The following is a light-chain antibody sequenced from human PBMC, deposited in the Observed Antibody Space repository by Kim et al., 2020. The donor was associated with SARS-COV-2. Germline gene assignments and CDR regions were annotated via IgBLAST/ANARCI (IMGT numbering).Light chain of an antibody. CDR3: CSYAGSVV. CDR2: EGS. Sequence: SPDQSITISCTGTSSDVGSYNLVSWYQQHPGKAPKLMIYEGSKRPSGVSNRFSGSKSGNTASLTISGLQAEDEADYYCCSYAGSVVFGGGTQLTVL. J-gene: IGLJ2*01. V-gene: IGLV2-23*01. CDR1: SSDVGSYNL.